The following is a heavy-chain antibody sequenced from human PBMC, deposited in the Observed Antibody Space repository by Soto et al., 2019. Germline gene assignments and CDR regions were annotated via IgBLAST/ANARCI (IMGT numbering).Heavy chain of an antibody. Sequence: SETLSLTCAVSSGSISSSNWWSWVRQPPGKGLEWIGEIYHSGSTNYNPSLKSRVTISVDKSKNQFSLKLSSVTAADTAVYYCARVGPPPWITGTPYYYYYMDVWGKGTTVTVSS. CDR3: ARVGPPPWITGTPYYYYYMDV. V-gene: IGHV4-4*02. CDR1: SGSISSSNW. D-gene: IGHD1-20*01. J-gene: IGHJ6*03. CDR2: IYHSGST.